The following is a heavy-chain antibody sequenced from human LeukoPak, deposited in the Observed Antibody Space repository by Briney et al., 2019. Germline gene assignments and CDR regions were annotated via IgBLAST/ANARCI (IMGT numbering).Heavy chain of an antibody. Sequence: ASVKVSCKASGYSFSGYYIHWVRPAPGQGLEWMGWINPNSGATNYAQKFQGTVTMTRDTSTSTAYMELSRLRSDATAVYYCARDQNYFDTTAYYGMDCWGQGTLVTVSS. J-gene: IGHJ4*02. CDR1: GYSFSGYY. D-gene: IGHD3-22*01. CDR2: INPNSGAT. V-gene: IGHV1-2*02. CDR3: ARDQNYFDTTAYYGMDC.